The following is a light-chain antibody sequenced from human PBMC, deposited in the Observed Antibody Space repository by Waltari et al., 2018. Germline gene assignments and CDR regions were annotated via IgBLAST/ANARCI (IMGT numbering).Light chain of an antibody. Sequence: EIVMTQSPATLSVSPGEGATLSCRASQNVASNLAWYQQKSGQAPRPLIYGASTRATGIPARFSGSGSGTEFALTISSLQSEDSAVYYCQHYNNLPLTFGGGTKVEI. CDR3: QHYNNLPLT. J-gene: IGKJ4*01. V-gene: IGKV3-15*01. CDR2: GAS. CDR1: QNVASN.